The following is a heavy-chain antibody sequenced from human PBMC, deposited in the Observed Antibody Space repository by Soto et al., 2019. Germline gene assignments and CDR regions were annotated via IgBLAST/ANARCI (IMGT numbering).Heavy chain of an antibody. CDR1: GYTFTSYA. Sequence: QVQLVQSGAEEKKPGASVKVSCKASGYTFTSYAMHWVRQAPGQRLEWMGWINAGNGNTKYSQKFKGRVTITRDTSASTAYMELSSLRSEDTAVYYCARGYFDWLLLDPWGQGTLVTVSS. CDR3: ARGYFDWLLLDP. J-gene: IGHJ5*02. CDR2: INAGNGNT. D-gene: IGHD3-9*01. V-gene: IGHV1-3*05.